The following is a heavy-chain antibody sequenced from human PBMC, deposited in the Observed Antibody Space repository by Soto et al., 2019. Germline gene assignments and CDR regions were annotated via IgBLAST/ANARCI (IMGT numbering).Heavy chain of an antibody. D-gene: IGHD5-12*01. V-gene: IGHV1-69*01. CDR1: GGTFSSYP. CDR3: AKVDGYAGTRGWPDY. J-gene: IGHJ4*02. CDR2: IVPIFRRT. Sequence: QVQLVQSGAEVKKPGSSVKVSCKVAGGTFSSYPISWVRRAPVQGLAWMGVIVPIFRRTDYAKKFQARVTITADESTSTAHMERSSLRSDDTAVYYCAKVDGYAGTRGWPDYWGQGTPVTVAP.